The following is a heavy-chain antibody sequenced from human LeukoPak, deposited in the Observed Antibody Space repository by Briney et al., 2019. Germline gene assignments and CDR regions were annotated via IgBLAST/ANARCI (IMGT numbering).Heavy chain of an antibody. Sequence: PGGSLRLSCAASGFTFNRNAMHWVRQAPGKGLEWVGLVWYDGTNKYYADSVKGRFTISRDNSKNTLYLQMNSLSAEDTAVYYCARDQGGDCSGGSCYGYYGMDVWGQGTTVTVSS. D-gene: IGHD2-15*01. CDR2: VWYDGTNK. CDR1: GFTFNRNA. V-gene: IGHV3-33*01. J-gene: IGHJ6*02. CDR3: ARDQGGDCSGGSCYGYYGMDV.